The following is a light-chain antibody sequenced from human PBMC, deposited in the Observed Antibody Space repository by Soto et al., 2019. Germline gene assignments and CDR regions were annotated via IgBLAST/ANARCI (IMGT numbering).Light chain of an antibody. CDR3: CSYAGSSTPNWV. CDR1: SSEVGSYDL. J-gene: IGLJ3*02. Sequence: QSALTQPASVSGSPGQSITISCTGTSSEVGSYDLVSWYQQHPGRAPKLMIYEVTKRPSGVSNRFSGSKSGNTASLTISGLQTEDEADYYCCSYAGSSTPNWVFGGGTKLTVL. CDR2: EVT. V-gene: IGLV2-23*02.